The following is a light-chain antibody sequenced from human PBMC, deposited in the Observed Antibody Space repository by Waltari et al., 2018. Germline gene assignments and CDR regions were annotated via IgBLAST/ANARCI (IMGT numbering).Light chain of an antibody. CDR3: QQYGSSPLT. J-gene: IGKJ4*01. V-gene: IGKV3-20*01. CDR2: GVF. Sequence: ELVLTQSPDPLSLSPGETATLSCRASQSVRSPYLAWYQQKPGQPPRLLIYGVFSRATGIPDRFSGSGSGTDFTLTINRLEPEDFAVYSCQQYGSSPLTFGGGTKVEI. CDR1: QSVRSPY.